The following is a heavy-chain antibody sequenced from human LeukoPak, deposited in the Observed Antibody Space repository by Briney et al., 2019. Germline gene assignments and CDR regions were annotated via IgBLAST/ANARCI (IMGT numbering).Heavy chain of an antibody. CDR3: ARVYGSGSYYSYGTDV. V-gene: IGHV1-2*02. CDR1: GYTFTGYY. CDR2: INPNSGGT. J-gene: IGHJ6*02. Sequence: ASVKVSCKASGYTFTGYYMHWVRQPPGQGLEWMGWINPNSGGTNYAQKLQGRVAMTRETSISTPYMELSRLRSDDTAVYYCARVYGSGSYYSYGTDVWGQGTTVTASS. D-gene: IGHD3-10*01.